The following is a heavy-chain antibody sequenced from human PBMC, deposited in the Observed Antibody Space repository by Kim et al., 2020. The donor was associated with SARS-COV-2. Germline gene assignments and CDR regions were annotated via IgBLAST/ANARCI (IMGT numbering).Heavy chain of an antibody. CDR2: IWYDGSNK. V-gene: IGHV3-33*08. CDR1: GFTFSSYG. Sequence: GGSLRLSCAASGFTFSSYGMHWVRQAPGKGLEWVAVIWYDGSNKYYADSVKGRFTISRDNSKNTLYLQMNSLRAEDTAVYYCARGGVGATHWYFDLWGRGTLVTVSS. D-gene: IGHD1-26*01. J-gene: IGHJ2*01. CDR3: ARGGVGATHWYFDL.